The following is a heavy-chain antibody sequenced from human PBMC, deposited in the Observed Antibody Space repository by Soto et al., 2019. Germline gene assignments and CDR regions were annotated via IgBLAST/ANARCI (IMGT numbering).Heavy chain of an antibody. V-gene: IGHV3-23*01. D-gene: IGHD3-3*01. Sequence: GGSLRLSCAASGFTFSSYAVSWVRQAPGKGLEWVSGISGSGGTTYYADSVKGRFTISRDNSKNALYLQMNSLRAEDTAVYYCAKEPSTYYDFWSGYFDYWGQGTLVTVSS. CDR1: GFTFSSYA. CDR2: ISGSGGTT. J-gene: IGHJ4*02. CDR3: AKEPSTYYDFWSGYFDY.